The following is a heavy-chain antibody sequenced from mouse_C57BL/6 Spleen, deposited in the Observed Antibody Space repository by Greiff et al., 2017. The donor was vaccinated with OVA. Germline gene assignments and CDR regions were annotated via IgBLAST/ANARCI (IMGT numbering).Heavy chain of an antibody. J-gene: IGHJ2*01. D-gene: IGHD2-1*01. Sequence: VQLQQSGAELVKPGASVKLSCTASGFNIKDYYMHWVKQRTEQGLEWIGRIDPEDGDTTYAPKFQGKATITADTSSNTAYLQLSSLTSEDTAVYYCARSGNYALYYFDYWGQGTTLTVSS. CDR3: ARSGNYALYYFDY. CDR2: IDPEDGDT. V-gene: IGHV14-2*01. CDR1: GFNIKDYY.